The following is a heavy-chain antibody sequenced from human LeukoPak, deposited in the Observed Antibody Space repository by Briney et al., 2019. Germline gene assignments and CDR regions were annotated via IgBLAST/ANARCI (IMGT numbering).Heavy chain of an antibody. CDR2: IYYSGST. CDR3: ARWPLGYCSSTSCYSFDY. J-gene: IGHJ4*02. CDR1: GGSISSSSYY. V-gene: IGHV4-39*07. D-gene: IGHD2-2*01. Sequence: SETLSLTCTVSGGSISSSSYYWGWIRQPPGKGLEWIGSIYYSGSTYYNPSLKSRVTISVDTSKNQFSLKLSSVTAADTAVYYCARWPLGYCSSTSCYSFDYWGQGTLVTVSS.